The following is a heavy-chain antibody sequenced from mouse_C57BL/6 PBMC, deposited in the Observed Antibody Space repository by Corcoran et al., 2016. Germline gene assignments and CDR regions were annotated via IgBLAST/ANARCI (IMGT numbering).Heavy chain of an antibody. D-gene: IGHD1-1*01. J-gene: IGHJ4*01. Sequence: QVQLQQSGAELARPGASVKLSCKASGYTFTSYGISWVKQRTGQGLEWIGEIYPRSGNTYYNEKFKGKATLTADKSSSTAYMELRSLTSEDSAVYFCASEEDYDGSSYGYYYAMDYWGQGTSVTVSS. CDR1: GYTFTSYG. V-gene: IGHV1-81*01. CDR3: ASEEDYDGSSYGYYYAMDY. CDR2: IYPRSGNT.